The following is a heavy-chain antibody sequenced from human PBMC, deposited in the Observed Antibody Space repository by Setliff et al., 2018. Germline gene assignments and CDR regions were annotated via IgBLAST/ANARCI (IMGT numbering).Heavy chain of an antibody. J-gene: IGHJ4*02. Sequence: VASVKVSCKASGGTFSSYAISWVRQAPGQGLEWMGGIIPILGIANYAQKFQGRVTITADKSTSTAYMELSSLRSEDTAVYYCARGGRGYSYGPRKFPFDYWGQGTLVTVSS. V-gene: IGHV1-69*10. CDR2: IIPILGIA. D-gene: IGHD5-18*01. CDR3: ARGGRGYSYGPRKFPFDY. CDR1: GGTFSSYA.